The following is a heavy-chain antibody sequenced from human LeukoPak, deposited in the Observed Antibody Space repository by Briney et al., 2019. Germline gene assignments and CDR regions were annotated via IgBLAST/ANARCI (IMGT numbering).Heavy chain of an antibody. J-gene: IGHJ4*02. D-gene: IGHD5-24*01. CDR2: INPNSGST. CDR3: ARPRDGYNWFDY. CDR1: GYTFTGYY. V-gene: IGHV1-2*02. Sequence: ASVKVSCKASGYTFTGYYMHWVRQAPGQGLEWMGWINPNSGSTNYAQKFQGRVTMTRDTSISTAYMELSRLRSDDTAVYYCARPRDGYNWFDYWGQGTLVTVSS.